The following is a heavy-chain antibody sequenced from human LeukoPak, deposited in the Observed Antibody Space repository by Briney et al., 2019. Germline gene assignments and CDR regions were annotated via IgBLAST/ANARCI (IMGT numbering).Heavy chain of an antibody. CDR2: ISGSGGGT. V-gene: IGHV3-23*01. J-gene: IGHJ4*02. D-gene: IGHD6-13*01. Sequence: GGSLRLSCAASGFTFSTYAMSWVRQAAGKGLEWVSFISGSGGGTYYADSVKGRPTISRDNSKNTLYLQLNSLRAEDTAVYYCARGAAAGNPFDYWGQGTLVTVSS. CDR1: GFTFSTYA. CDR3: ARGAAAGNPFDY.